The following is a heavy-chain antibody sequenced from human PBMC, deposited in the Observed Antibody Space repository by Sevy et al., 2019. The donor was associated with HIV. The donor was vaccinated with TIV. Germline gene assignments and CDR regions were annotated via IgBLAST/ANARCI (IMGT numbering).Heavy chain of an antibody. CDR1: GFTFSSYA. D-gene: IGHD5-12*01. V-gene: IGHV3-64*01. Sequence: GGSLRLSCAASGFTFSSYAMHWVRQAPGMGLEYVSAISGNGGSTYYANSVKGRFTISRDNSKNTLYLQMGSLRAEDMAVYYCARERGATGNNWFDPWGQGTLVTVSS. CDR2: ISGNGGST. CDR3: ARERGATGNNWFDP. J-gene: IGHJ5*02.